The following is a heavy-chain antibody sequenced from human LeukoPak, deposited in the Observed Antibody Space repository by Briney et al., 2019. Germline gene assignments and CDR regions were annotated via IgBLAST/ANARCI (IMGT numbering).Heavy chain of an antibody. Sequence: SSVKVSCKASGGTFSSYAISWVRQAPGQGLEWMGRIIPIFGTANYAQKFQGRVTITTDESTSTAYMELSSLRSEDTAVYYCARDCYRGYSSGWYSVGSWFEPWGQGTLVTVSS. V-gene: IGHV1-69*05. D-gene: IGHD6-19*01. CDR2: IIPIFGTA. J-gene: IGHJ5*02. CDR1: GGTFSSYA. CDR3: ARDCYRGYSSGWYSVGSWFEP.